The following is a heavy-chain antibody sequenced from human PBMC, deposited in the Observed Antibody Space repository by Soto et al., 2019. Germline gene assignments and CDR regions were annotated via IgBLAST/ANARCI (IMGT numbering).Heavy chain of an antibody. CDR1: GFNLTSYA. CDR2: ISYDGINE. CDR3: ARDRLRLGELSLIGYFDY. Sequence: QVQLVESGGSVVQPGRSLRLSCEASGFNLTSYAMHWVRQAPGKGLEWVAVISYDGINEYYADSVKGRFTISRDNSKNSLFMQMSSLRVEDTAVYYCARDRLRLGELSLIGYFDYWGQGTLVTVSS. V-gene: IGHV3-30*15. D-gene: IGHD3-16*02. J-gene: IGHJ4*02.